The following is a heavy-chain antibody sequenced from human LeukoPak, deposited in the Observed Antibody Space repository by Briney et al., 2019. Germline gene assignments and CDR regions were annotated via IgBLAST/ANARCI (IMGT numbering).Heavy chain of an antibody. V-gene: IGHV1-2*02. J-gene: IGHJ6*03. D-gene: IGHD2-2*02. Sequence: RASVKVSCKASGYTFTGYYMHWVRQAPGQGLEWMGWINPNSGGTNYAQKFQGRVTMTRDTSISTAYMELSRLRSDDTAVYYCARGDIVVVPAAIKTLYYYYMDVWGKGTTVTVSS. CDR2: INPNSGGT. CDR3: ARGDIVVVPAAIKTLYYYYMDV. CDR1: GYTFTGYY.